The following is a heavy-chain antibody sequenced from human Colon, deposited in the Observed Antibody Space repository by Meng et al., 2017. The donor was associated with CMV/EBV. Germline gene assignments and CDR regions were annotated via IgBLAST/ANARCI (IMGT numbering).Heavy chain of an antibody. D-gene: IGHD6-13*01. J-gene: IGHJ4*02. V-gene: IGHV4-34*01. CDR2: INHSGST. CDR1: GGSFSGYY. CDR3: ASILFAAAAGGWGGY. Sequence: VQVRQWGAGLLKPSQTLSLALAVYGGSFSGYYWSWIRQPPGRGLEWIGEINHSGSTNYNPSLKSRVTISVDTSKNQFSLKLSSVTAADTAVYYCASILFAAAAGGWGGYWGQGTLVTVSS.